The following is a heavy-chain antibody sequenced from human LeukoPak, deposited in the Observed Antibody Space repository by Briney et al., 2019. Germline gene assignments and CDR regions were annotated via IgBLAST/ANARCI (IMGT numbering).Heavy chain of an antibody. J-gene: IGHJ5*02. V-gene: IGHV3-7*03. CDR1: GFTFSSYW. Sequence: GGSLRLSCAASGFTFSSYWMSWVRQAPGKGLEGGANIKQDGSEKYYVDSMKGRFTISRDNAKKSLYLQMNSLRAEDTAVYYCAKGGPTDYDFWSPLDPWGQGTLVTVSS. CDR2: IKQDGSEK. D-gene: IGHD3-3*01. CDR3: AKGGPTDYDFWSPLDP.